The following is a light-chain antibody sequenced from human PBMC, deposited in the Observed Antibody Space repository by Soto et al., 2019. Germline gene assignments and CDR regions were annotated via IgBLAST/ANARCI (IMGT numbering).Light chain of an antibody. CDR3: QQYSSNLYT. Sequence: EIQMTQSPSTLSASVGDRVTITCRASQSISTHLAWYQQKPGKAPEVLIYDASTLESGVPSRFSGSGSGTKFTLTISSLQPDDFATYCFQQYSSNLYTFGQGTKLEIK. J-gene: IGKJ2*01. CDR1: QSISTH. CDR2: DAS. V-gene: IGKV1-5*01.